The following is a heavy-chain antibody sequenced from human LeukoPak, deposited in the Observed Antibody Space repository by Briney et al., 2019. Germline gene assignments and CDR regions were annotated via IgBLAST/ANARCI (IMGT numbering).Heavy chain of an antibody. CDR2: IYPGDSDT. CDR3: ARPVAAAGTPYYFDY. D-gene: IGHD6-13*01. Sequence: GESLKISCKGSGYSFTSYWIGWVRQMPGKGLEWMGIIYPGDSDTRYSPSFQGQVTISADNSISTAYLQWRSLKASDTAMYYCARPVAAAGTPYYFDYWGQGTLVTVSS. V-gene: IGHV5-51*01. J-gene: IGHJ4*02. CDR1: GYSFTSYW.